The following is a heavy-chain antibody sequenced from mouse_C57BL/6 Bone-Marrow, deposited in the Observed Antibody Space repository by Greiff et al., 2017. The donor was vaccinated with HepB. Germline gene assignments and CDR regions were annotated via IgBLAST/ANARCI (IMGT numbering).Heavy chain of an antibody. CDR2: ISYDGSN. J-gene: IGHJ3*01. CDR1: GYSITSGYY. CDR3: AREAHYYGSSFWFAY. V-gene: IGHV3-6*01. Sequence: EVHLVESGPGLVKPSQSLSLTCSVTGYSITSGYYWNWIRQFPGNKLEWMGYISYDGSNNYNPSLKNRISITRDTSKNQFFLKLNSVTTEDTATYYCAREAHYYGSSFWFAYWGQGTLVTVSA. D-gene: IGHD1-1*01.